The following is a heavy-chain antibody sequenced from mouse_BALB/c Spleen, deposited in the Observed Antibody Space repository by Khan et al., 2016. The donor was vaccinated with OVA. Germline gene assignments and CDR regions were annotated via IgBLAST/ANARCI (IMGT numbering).Heavy chain of an antibody. CDR2: ISYSGST. CDR1: GYSITSGYG. V-gene: IGHV3-2*02. J-gene: IGHJ2*01. CDR3: ARTARRKY. Sequence: EVQLVESGPGLVKPSQSLSLTCTVTGYSITSGYGWNWSRQFPGNKLEWMGYISYSGSTNYNPSLKSRISITRDTSQNQFFLQLNSVTTEDTAPYYCARTARRKYWGQGTTLTVSA. D-gene: IGHD1-2*01.